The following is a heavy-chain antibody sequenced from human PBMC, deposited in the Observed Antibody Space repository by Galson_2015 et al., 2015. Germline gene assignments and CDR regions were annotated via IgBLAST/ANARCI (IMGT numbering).Heavy chain of an antibody. J-gene: IGHJ4*02. CDR1: GGPISSSAFY. V-gene: IGHV4-39*01. D-gene: IGHD3-22*01. CDR3: ARVRRLYYYDSSGHPGY. CDR2: VYHTGSN. Sequence: SETLSLTCTVSGGPISSSAFYWGWIRQPPGKGLEWIGAVYHTGSNYYNPSLKNRVTISADTSKNQFFLKLRSVTAADTAVYYCARVRRLYYYDSSGHPGYWGQGTLVTVSS.